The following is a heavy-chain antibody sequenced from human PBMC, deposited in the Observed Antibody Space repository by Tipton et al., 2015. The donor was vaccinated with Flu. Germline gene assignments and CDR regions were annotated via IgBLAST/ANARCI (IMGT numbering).Heavy chain of an antibody. CDR3: AGDPASYNWFDP. CDR1: GYTLTGHY. J-gene: IGHJ5*02. CDR2: ISVNSGAT. V-gene: IGHV1-2*06. Sequence: QLVQSGAEVKKPGASVKVSCKASGYTLTGHYIHWVRRAPGQGLEWMGRISVNSGATNYAQQFQGRVTMTWDTSISTAYMDLNRLTSDDTAVYYCAGDPASYNWFDPWGQGTLVTVSS.